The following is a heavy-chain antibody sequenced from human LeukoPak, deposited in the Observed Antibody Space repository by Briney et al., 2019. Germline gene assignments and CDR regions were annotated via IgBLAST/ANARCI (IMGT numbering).Heavy chain of an antibody. J-gene: IGHJ4*02. CDR2: IIPILGIA. Sequence: SVKVSCKSSGGTFSSYAISWVRPAPGQGLEWMGRIIPILGIANYAQKFQGRVTITADKSTSTAYMELSSLRSEDTAVYYCARVARFGELLPVDYWGQGTLVTVSS. CDR1: GGTFSSYA. V-gene: IGHV1-69*04. D-gene: IGHD3-10*01. CDR3: ARVARFGELLPVDY.